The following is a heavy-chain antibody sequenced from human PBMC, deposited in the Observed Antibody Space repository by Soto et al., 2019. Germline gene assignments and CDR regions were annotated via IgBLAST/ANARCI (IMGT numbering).Heavy chain of an antibody. J-gene: IGHJ5*02. Sequence: GGSLRLSCAASGFTFSSYAMSWVRQAPGKGLEWVSAISGSGGSTYYADSVKGRFTISRDNSKNTLYLQMNSLRAEDTAVYYCATPFIAAAGIRELYYGCFDPWGQGTLVTVSS. D-gene: IGHD6-13*01. CDR2: ISGSGGST. CDR1: GFTFSSYA. CDR3: ATPFIAAAGIRELYYGCFDP. V-gene: IGHV3-23*01.